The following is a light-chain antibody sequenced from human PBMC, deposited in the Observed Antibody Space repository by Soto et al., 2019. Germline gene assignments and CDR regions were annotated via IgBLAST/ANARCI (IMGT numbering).Light chain of an antibody. J-gene: IGLJ2*01. Sequence: QSALTQPASVSASPGQSITISCTGTSSDIGDYNYVSWYQQRPGEAPKLILYEVENRPSGISDRFSGSKSGTTASLTISGLRTEDEADYYCSSYTSTATLVVFGGGTKLTVL. CDR1: SSDIGDYNY. CDR3: SSYTSTATLVV. V-gene: IGLV2-14*03. CDR2: EVE.